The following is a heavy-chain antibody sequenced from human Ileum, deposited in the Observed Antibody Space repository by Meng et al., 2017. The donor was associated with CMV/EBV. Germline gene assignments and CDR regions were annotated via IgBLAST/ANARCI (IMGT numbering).Heavy chain of an antibody. Sequence: SGFTFSDHYMDWVRQAPGKGLEWIGRIRNRVNKYTTEYAASVKGRFTISRDDTKNSLYLQMNSLKTDDTAVYYCTRDNPLLPGVPDYWGQGTLVTVSS. CDR2: IRNRVNKYTT. CDR1: GFTFSDHY. CDR3: TRDNPLLPGVPDY. D-gene: IGHD7-27*01. J-gene: IGHJ4*02. V-gene: IGHV3-72*01.